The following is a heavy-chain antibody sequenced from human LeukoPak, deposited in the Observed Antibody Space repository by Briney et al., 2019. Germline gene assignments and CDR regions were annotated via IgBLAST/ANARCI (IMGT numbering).Heavy chain of an antibody. D-gene: IGHD1-26*01. J-gene: IGHJ4*02. CDR1: GFTFSTYW. V-gene: IGHV3-7*01. CDR2: IKPDGSDM. Sequence: PGGSLRLSCAASGFTFSTYWMNWVRQAPGKGLEWVANIKPDGSDMYYVDSVKGRFTISRDNAKNSLYLQMNSLRAEDTAVYYCARGVELPPSTLDYWGQGTLVTVSS. CDR3: ARGVELPPSTLDY.